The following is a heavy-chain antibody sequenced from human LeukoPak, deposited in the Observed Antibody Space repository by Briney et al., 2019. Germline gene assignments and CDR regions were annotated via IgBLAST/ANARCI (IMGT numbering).Heavy chain of an antibody. D-gene: IGHD3-22*01. CDR3: AKDRDPYSSGTWDS. CDR1: GFTFNKYG. Sequence: GGSLRLSCIASGFTFNKYGMHWVRQAPGKGLEWVAVRSDDGRAQHYADSVRGRFTISRDNSKNTLSLQMNSLRPEDTAMYFCAKDRDPYSSGTWDSWGQGTLVIVSS. J-gene: IGHJ1*01. CDR2: RSDDGRAQ. V-gene: IGHV3-30*18.